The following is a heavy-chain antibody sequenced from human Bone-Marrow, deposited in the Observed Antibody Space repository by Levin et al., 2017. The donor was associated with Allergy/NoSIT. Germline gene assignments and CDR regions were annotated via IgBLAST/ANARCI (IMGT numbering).Heavy chain of an antibody. CDR3: ARGAELDP. Sequence: LSLTCATSGFIFNTSSMNWVRQAPGKGLEWVSYISETSSTIHYADSVKGRFTISRDYAKNSLYLQMNSLRAEDTALYYCARGAELDPWGQGTLVTVSS. J-gene: IGHJ5*02. CDR1: GFIFNTSS. V-gene: IGHV3-48*01. CDR2: ISETSSTI.